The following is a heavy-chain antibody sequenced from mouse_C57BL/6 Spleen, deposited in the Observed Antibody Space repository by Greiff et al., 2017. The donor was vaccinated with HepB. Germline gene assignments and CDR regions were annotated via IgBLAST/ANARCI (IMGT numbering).Heavy chain of an antibody. J-gene: IGHJ3*01. CDR2: IDPSDSET. CDR3: ARRDTTVDFAY. D-gene: IGHD1-1*01. Sequence: VQLQQPGAELVRPGSSVKLSCKASGYTFTSYWMHWVKQRPIQGLEWIGNIDPSDSETHYNQKFKDKATLTVDKSSSTAYMQLSSLTSEDSAVYYCARRDTTVDFAYWGQGTLVTVSA. CDR1: GYTFTSYW. V-gene: IGHV1-52*01.